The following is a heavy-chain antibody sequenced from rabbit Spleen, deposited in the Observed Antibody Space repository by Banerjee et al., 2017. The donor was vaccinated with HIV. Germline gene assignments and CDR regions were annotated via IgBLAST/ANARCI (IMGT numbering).Heavy chain of an antibody. J-gene: IGHJ6*01. Sequence: QEQLKETGGGLVQPGGSLTLSCKASGFDFSSYGVSWVRQAPGKGLEWIACIEGGSSAFSYFASWAKGRFTISKTSSTTVTLQMTSLTAADTATYFCARDSGTSFSTYGMDLWGPGTLVTVS. CDR3: ARDSGTSFSTYGMDL. V-gene: IGHV1S45*01. CDR2: IEGGSSAFS. CDR1: GFDFSSYG. D-gene: IGHD8-1*01.